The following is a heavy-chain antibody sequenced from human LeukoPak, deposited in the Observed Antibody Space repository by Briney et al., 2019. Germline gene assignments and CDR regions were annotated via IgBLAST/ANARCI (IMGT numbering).Heavy chain of an antibody. CDR3: ARTGGAFDY. D-gene: IGHD2-8*02. Sequence: SETLSLTCTVSGGSISSYYWSWIRQPPGKGLEWIGYIYYSGSTNYNPSLKSRVTISVDTSKNQFSLKLSSVTAADTAVYYCARTGGAFDYWGQGTLVTVSS. V-gene: IGHV4-59*01. J-gene: IGHJ4*02. CDR2: IYYSGST. CDR1: GGSISSYY.